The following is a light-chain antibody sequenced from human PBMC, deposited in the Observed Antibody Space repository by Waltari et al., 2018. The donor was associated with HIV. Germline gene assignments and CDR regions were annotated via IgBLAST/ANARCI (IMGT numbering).Light chain of an antibody. CDR1: RGVSSW. CDR3: QQANNFPFT. J-gene: IGKJ3*01. Sequence: DIQMTQSQSSLSAPVGDRVTIPCRASRGVSSWQAWSQQQPGEAPKLLIDASSSFQSWVPSRFSGSGSGTDFTLTISSLQPEDVATYYCQQANNFPFTFGPGTKVDIK. CDR2: ASS. V-gene: IGKV1-12*02.